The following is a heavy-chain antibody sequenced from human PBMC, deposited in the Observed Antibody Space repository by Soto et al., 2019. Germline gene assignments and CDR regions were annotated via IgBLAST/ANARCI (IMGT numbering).Heavy chain of an antibody. Sequence: SETLSLTCTVSGGSISSGGYYWSWIRQHPGKGLEWIGYIYYSGSTYYNPSLKSRVTISVDTSKNQFSLKLSSVTAADTAVYYCARGGRLRVFDHWGQGTLVTVSS. CDR2: IYYSGST. D-gene: IGHD5-12*01. V-gene: IGHV4-31*03. J-gene: IGHJ4*02. CDR3: ARGGRLRVFDH. CDR1: GGSISSGGYY.